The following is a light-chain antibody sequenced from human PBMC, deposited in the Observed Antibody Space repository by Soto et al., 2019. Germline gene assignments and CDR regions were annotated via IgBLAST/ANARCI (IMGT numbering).Light chain of an antibody. CDR1: SSDVGIYNL. CDR3: CSYAGSRTWV. CDR2: EVS. V-gene: IGLV2-23*02. Sequence: QSAPIQPASVSGSPGQSITISCTGTSSDVGIYNLVSWYQHYPGRAPKLLLYEVSKWPSGISHRFSGSKSGNTASLTISGLQAEDEADYYCCSYAGSRTWVFGGGTNVTVL. J-gene: IGLJ3*02.